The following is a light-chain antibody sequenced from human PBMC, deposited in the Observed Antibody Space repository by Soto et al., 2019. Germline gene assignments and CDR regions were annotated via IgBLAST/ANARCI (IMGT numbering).Light chain of an antibody. CDR1: SSDVGNYNL. CDR2: ENI. CDR3: CSYAASGTL. J-gene: IGLJ2*01. Sequence: QSALTQPASVSGSPGQSITISCTGTSSDVGNYNLVSWYQLHPGKAPKLMIYENIKRPSGVSNRFSGSKSGNTASLTISGLQAEDEADYYCCSYAASGTLFGGGTKLTV. V-gene: IGLV2-23*01.